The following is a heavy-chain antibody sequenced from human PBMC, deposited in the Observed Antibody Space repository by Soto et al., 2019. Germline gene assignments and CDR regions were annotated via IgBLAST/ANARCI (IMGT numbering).Heavy chain of an antibody. CDR3: ARDPSIAYFYGMDV. CDR2: IDHSGST. V-gene: IGHV4-30-2*01. CDR1: GGSISSGGYS. Sequence: SETRSLTCAVSGGSISSGGYSWSWIRQPPGKGLEWIGYIDHSGSTYYNPSLKSRVTISVDTSKNQFSLKLNSVTAADTAVYYCARDPSIAYFYGMDVWGQGTTVTVSS. J-gene: IGHJ6*02. D-gene: IGHD6-13*01.